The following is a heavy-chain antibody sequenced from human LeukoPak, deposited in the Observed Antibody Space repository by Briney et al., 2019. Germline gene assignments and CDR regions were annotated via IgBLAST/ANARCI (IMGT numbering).Heavy chain of an antibody. Sequence: GGSLRLSCAASGFTFSSYAMHWVRQAPGKGLEWVAVISYDGSNKYYADSVKGRFTISRDKAKNSLYLQMNSLRAEDTAIYYCARDREYAFDMWGQGTMVTVSS. CDR1: GFTFSSYA. D-gene: IGHD3-10*01. CDR3: ARDREYAFDM. V-gene: IGHV3-30-3*01. CDR2: ISYDGSNK. J-gene: IGHJ3*02.